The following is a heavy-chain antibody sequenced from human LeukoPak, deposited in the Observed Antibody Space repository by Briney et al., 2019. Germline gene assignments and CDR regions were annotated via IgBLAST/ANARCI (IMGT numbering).Heavy chain of an antibody. CDR2: IFYSGTT. V-gene: IGHV4-31*03. Sequence: RPSETLSLTCNVSGGFISGGGYSWSWIRQHPGEGLEWIGYIFYSGTTYYSPSLKTRVTISADTSKNQFSLKLSSVTAADTAVYYCARGGRDYYGSGSYYTDSWGQGTLVIVSS. D-gene: IGHD3-10*01. CDR1: GGFISGGGYS. J-gene: IGHJ4*02. CDR3: ARGGRDYYGSGSYYTDS.